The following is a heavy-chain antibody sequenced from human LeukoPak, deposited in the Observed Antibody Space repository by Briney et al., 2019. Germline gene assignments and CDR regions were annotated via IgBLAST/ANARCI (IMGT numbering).Heavy chain of an antibody. D-gene: IGHD2/OR15-2a*01. CDR1: GFTLSSYA. CDR2: ISGSGGST. V-gene: IGHV3-23*01. J-gene: IGHJ4*02. CDR3: AKDQGRGYFHVVGNYFDY. Sequence: GGSLRLSCAASGFTLSSYAMSWVRQAPGKGLEWVSAISGSGGSTYYADSVKGRFTISRDNSKNTLYLQMNSLRAEDTAVYYCAKDQGRGYFHVVGNYFDYWGQGTLVTVSS.